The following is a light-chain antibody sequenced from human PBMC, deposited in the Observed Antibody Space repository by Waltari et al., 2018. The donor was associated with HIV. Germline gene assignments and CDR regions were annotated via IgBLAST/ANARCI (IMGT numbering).Light chain of an antibody. J-gene: IGLJ3*02. CDR3: ETWENSLSAGV. V-gene: IGLV1-51*01. Sequence: QSVLTQPPSVSAAPGQKVTISCSGRTSNIGENYVSWYQQLPGTAPKLRSYGNDKRPSGIPDRFSGSKSGTSATLDITGVQSGDGADYYCETWENSLSAGVFGGGTKLTVL. CDR1: TSNIGENY. CDR2: GND.